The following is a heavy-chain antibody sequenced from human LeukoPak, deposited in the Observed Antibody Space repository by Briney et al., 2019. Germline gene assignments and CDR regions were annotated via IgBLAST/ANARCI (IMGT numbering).Heavy chain of an antibody. CDR3: ASYGYSLNAFDI. CDR2: IYPTDSAT. J-gene: IGHJ3*02. Sequence: GESLKISCKGSGYSFSSYWIGWARQMPGKGLEWMGVIYPTDSATRYSPSFQGQVTISADKSISTAYLQWSSLKASDTAMYYCASYGYSLNAFDIWGQGTMVTVSS. CDR1: GYSFSSYW. V-gene: IGHV5-51*01. D-gene: IGHD5-24*01.